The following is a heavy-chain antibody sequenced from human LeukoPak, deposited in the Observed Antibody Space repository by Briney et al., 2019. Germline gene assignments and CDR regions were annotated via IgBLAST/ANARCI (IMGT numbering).Heavy chain of an antibody. V-gene: IGHV1-8*01. CDR1: GYTFTRYD. D-gene: IGHD4-17*01. Sequence: ASVKVSCKASGYTFTRYDINWVRQAPGQGLEWMGWMNPNSGNTVYAQKFQGRVTMTRNTSISTAYMELSSLRSEDTAVYYCARVRSAVTTLAKRNWFDPWGQGTLVTVSS. CDR2: MNPNSGNT. CDR3: ARVRSAVTTLAKRNWFDP. J-gene: IGHJ5*02.